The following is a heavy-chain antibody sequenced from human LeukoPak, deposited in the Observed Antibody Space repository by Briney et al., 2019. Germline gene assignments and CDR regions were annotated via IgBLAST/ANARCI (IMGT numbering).Heavy chain of an antibody. CDR1: GFTFSSDA. V-gene: IGHV3-23*01. CDR2: ISGSGGST. CDR3: ARGLTPEYRTEKVAGTFDY. D-gene: IGHD6-19*01. Sequence: PGGSLGLSCAASGFTFSSDAMRWVRQAPGRGGEGVSAISGSGGSTYYADSVKGRFTISRDNSKNTLYLQMNSLRAEDTAVYYCARGLTPEYRTEKVAGTFDYWGQGTLVTVSS. J-gene: IGHJ4*02.